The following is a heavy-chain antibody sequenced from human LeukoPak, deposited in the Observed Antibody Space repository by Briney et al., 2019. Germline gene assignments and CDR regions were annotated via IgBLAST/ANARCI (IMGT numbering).Heavy chain of an antibody. Sequence: GGSLRLSCAASGFTFSHYAMSWVRQAPGKGLEWVSAISGDGVSTYYADSVKGLFTISRDNSKSTVYLQMSSLRAEDTAIYYCAKDYEASTSWREFFDFWGQGTLATVSS. CDR3: AKDYEASTSWREFFDF. CDR1: GFTFSHYA. V-gene: IGHV3-23*01. D-gene: IGHD6-13*01. CDR2: ISGDGVST. J-gene: IGHJ4*02.